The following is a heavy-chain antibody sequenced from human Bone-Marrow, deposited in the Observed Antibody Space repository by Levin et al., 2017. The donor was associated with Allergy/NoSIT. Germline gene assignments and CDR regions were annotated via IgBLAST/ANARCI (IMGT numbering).Heavy chain of an antibody. CDR3: ARERLGNPYCSGGSCYSGGY. V-gene: IGHV3-7*01. CDR1: GFTFSSYW. J-gene: IGHJ4*02. Sequence: GESLKISCAASGFTFSSYWMSWVRQAPGKGLEWVANIKQDGSEKYYVDSVKGRFTISRDNAKNSLYLQMNSLRAEDTAVYYCARERLGNPYCSGGSCYSGGYWGQGTLVTVSS. D-gene: IGHD2-15*01. CDR2: IKQDGSEK.